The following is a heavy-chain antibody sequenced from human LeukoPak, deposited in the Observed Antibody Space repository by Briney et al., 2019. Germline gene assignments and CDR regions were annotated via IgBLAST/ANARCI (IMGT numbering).Heavy chain of an antibody. CDR1: GYTFSGFY. J-gene: IGHJ5*02. V-gene: IGHV1-2*02. CDR3: ARDPPNCSGGSCSISNWFDP. D-gene: IGHD2-15*01. CDR2: INPNSGGT. Sequence: SVKVSCKASGYTFSGFYIHWVRQAPGQGLEWMGWINPNSGGTNYAQKFQGRVTMTRDTSISTAYMELSRLRSDDTAVYYCARDPPNCSGGSCSISNWFDPWGQGTLVTVSS.